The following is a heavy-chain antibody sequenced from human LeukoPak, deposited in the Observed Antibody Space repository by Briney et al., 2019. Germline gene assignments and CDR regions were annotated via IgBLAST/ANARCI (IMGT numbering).Heavy chain of an antibody. CDR2: IYTSGST. D-gene: IGHD3-3*01. V-gene: IGHV4-4*07. J-gene: IGHJ4*02. CDR3: ARDPNGPERSEVHITIFGVVTSERGYFDY. CDR1: GGSISSYY. Sequence: PSETLSLTCTVSGGSISSYYWSWIRQPAGKGLEWIGRIYTSGSTNYNPPLRSRATISLETSKNQFSFKLSSVTAADTAVYYCARDPNGPERSEVHITIFGVVTSERGYFDYWGQGTLVTVSS.